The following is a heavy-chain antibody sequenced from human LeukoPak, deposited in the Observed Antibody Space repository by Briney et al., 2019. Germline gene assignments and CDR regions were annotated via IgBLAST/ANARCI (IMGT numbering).Heavy chain of an antibody. V-gene: IGHV3-30*02. Sequence: PGGSLRLSCAASGFTFDNYDMHWVRQAPGKGLEWVACIRYDGGDKYYVDSVKGRFTISRDNSKNTLYLQMSSLRAEDTAVYYCENPRLYWGQGTLVTVSS. CDR3: ENPRLY. J-gene: IGHJ4*02. CDR1: GFTFDNYD. CDR2: IRYDGGDK.